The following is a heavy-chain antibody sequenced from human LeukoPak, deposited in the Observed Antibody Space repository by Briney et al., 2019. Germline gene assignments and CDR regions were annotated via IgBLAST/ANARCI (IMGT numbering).Heavy chain of an antibody. CDR3: ARGVFGRFDP. J-gene: IGHJ5*02. CDR1: GGSFSGYY. D-gene: IGHD2-15*01. V-gene: IGHV4-34*01. CDR2: INQSGST. Sequence: SETLSLTCAVYGGSFSGYYWSWIRQPPGKGLEWIGEINQSGSTNYNPSLKGRVTISVDTSKNQFSLNLNSVTAADTAAYYCARGVFGRFDPWGQGTLVTVSS.